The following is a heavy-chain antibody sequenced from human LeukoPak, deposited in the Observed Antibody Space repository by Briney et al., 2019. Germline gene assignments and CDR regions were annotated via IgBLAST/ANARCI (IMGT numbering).Heavy chain of an antibody. V-gene: IGHV3-30-3*01. Sequence: GGSLRLSCAASGFTFSNYAMYWVRQAPGKGLEWVAVISYDGSNADSVKGRFTISRDNSKNTLYLQMNSLRAEDTAVYYCARDRDRDIIGDGMDVWGKGTTVTVSS. CDR2: ISYDGS. CDR3: ARDRDRDIIGDGMDV. J-gene: IGHJ6*04. CDR1: GFTFSNYA. D-gene: IGHD2-15*01.